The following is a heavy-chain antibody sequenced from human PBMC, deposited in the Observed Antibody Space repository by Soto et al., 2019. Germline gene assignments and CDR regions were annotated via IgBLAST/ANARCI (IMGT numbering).Heavy chain of an antibody. CDR1: GFTFSSYA. CDR3: AKDGWKSGYDASNRGYFDY. CDR2: ISGSGGST. J-gene: IGHJ4*02. D-gene: IGHD5-12*01. Sequence: GGSLRLSCAASGFTFSSYAMSWVRQAPGKGLEWVSAISGSGGSTYYADSVKGRFTISRDNSKNTLYLQMNSLRAEDTAVYYCAKDGWKSGYDASNRGYFDYWGQGTLVTVSS. V-gene: IGHV3-23*01.